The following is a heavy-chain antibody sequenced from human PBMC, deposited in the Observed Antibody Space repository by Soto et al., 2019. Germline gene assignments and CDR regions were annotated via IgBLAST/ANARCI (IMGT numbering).Heavy chain of an antibody. CDR2: IYYNGTT. V-gene: IGHV4-59*13. CDR1: GGSISSYY. D-gene: IGHD3-22*01. J-gene: IGHJ4*02. CDR3: ARYYYDTSGYYYDY. Sequence: SETLSLTCPVSGGSISSYYWSWIRQPPGKGLEWIGYIYYNGTTNYNPSLKSRVTMSVGTSKNQFSLKLSSVTAADTAVYYCARYYYDTSGYYYDYWGQGSLVTVSS.